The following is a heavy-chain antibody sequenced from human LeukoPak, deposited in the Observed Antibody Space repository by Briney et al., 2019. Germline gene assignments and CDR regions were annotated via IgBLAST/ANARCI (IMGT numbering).Heavy chain of an antibody. CDR3: ARAYGDYGDPSFDP. CDR2: ISSDGSNE. J-gene: IGHJ5*02. D-gene: IGHD4-17*01. V-gene: IGHV3-30*09. CDR1: GFTFSTYA. Sequence: GGSLRLSCAASGFTFSTYAMHWVRQAPGKGLEWVALISSDGSNEYYADSVKGRFAISRDNSKNTLYLQMNGLRAEDTAVYYCARAYGDYGDPSFDPWGQGTLVAVSS.